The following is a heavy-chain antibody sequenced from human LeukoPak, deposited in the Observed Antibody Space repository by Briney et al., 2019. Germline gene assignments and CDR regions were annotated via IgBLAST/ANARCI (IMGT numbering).Heavy chain of an antibody. CDR2: IFHSGST. CDR3: ARLSLKVLEWSPTKGKETHYFDY. D-gene: IGHD3-3*01. J-gene: IGHJ4*02. Sequence: SETLSLTCTVSRGSISSTYYYWGWIRQPPGKGLEWIGSIFHSGSTNYNPSLKSRVTILEDKSKNQFSLKMSSVTAADTAVYYCARLSLKVLEWSPTKGKETHYFDYWGQGTLVTVSS. V-gene: IGHV4-39*07. CDR1: RGSISSTYYY.